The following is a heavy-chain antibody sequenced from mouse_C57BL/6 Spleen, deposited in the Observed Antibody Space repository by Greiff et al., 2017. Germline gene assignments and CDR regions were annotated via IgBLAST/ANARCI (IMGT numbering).Heavy chain of an antibody. D-gene: IGHD2-2*01. Sequence: EVMLVESGGGLVKPGGSLKLSCAASGFTFSDYGMHWVRPAPEKGLEWVAYISSGSSTIYYADTVKGRFTISRDNAKNTLFLQMTSLRSEDTAMYYCARNGYDDYYAMDYWGQGTSVTVSS. CDR2: ISSGSSTI. CDR3: ARNGYDDYYAMDY. V-gene: IGHV5-17*01. CDR1: GFTFSDYG. J-gene: IGHJ4*01.